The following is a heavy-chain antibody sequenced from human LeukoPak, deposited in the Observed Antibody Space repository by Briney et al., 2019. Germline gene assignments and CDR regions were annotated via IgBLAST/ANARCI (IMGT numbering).Heavy chain of an antibody. D-gene: IGHD1-26*01. CDR3: ARDEWELLNRPFDY. J-gene: IGHJ4*02. Sequence: GASVKVSCKASGYTFTSYGISWGRQAPGQGLEWTGWISAYNGNTNYAQKLQGRVTMTTDTSTSTAYMELRSLRSDDTAVYYCARDEWELLNRPFDYWGQGTLVTVSS. V-gene: IGHV1-18*01. CDR1: GYTFTSYG. CDR2: ISAYNGNT.